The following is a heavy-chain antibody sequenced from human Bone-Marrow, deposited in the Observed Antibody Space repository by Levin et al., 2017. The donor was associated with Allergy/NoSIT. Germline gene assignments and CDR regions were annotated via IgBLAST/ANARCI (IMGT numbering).Heavy chain of an antibody. CDR2: IIPIFGTA. Sequence: ASVKVSCKASGGTFSSYAISWVRQAPGQGLEWMGGIIPIFGTANYAQKFQGRVTITADKSTSTAYMELSSLRSEDTAVYYCASLLLTLTKGLYYYYYMDVWGKGTTVTVSS. CDR3: ASLLLTLTKGLYYYYYMDV. V-gene: IGHV1-69*06. J-gene: IGHJ6*03. D-gene: IGHD4/OR15-4a*01. CDR1: GGTFSSYA.